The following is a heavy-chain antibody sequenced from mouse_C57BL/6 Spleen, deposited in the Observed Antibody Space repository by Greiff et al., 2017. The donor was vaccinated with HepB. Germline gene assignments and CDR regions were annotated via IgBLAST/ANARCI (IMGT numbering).Heavy chain of an antibody. V-gene: IGHV1-42*01. CDR2: INPSTGGT. CDR3: ARFPLFAY. Sequence: EVKLVESGPELVKPGASVKISCKASGYSFTGYYMNWVKQSPEKSLEWIGEINPSTGGTTYNQKFKAKATLTVDKSSSTAYMQLKSLTSEDSAVYYCARFPLFAYWGQGTLVTVSA. J-gene: IGHJ3*01. CDR1: GYSFTGYY.